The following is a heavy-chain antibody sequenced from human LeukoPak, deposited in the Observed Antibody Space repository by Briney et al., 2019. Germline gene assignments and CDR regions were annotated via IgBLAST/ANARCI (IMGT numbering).Heavy chain of an antibody. Sequence: SETLSLTCTVSGGSISSYYWSWIRQPAGKGLEWIGRIYTSGSTNYNPSLKSRVTMSVDTSKNQFSLKVSSVTAADTAVYYCARGGVFKAAATFDYWGQGILVTVSS. CDR3: ARGGVFKAAATFDY. J-gene: IGHJ4*02. V-gene: IGHV4-4*07. D-gene: IGHD2-15*01. CDR2: IYTSGST. CDR1: GGSISSYY.